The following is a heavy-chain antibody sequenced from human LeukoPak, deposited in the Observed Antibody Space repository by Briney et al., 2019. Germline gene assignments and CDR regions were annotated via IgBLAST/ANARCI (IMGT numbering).Heavy chain of an antibody. V-gene: IGHV3-66*02. CDR2: IYSGGST. Sequence: GGSPRLSCAASRFTVSGNYMSWVRQAPGKGLEWVSVIYSGGSTYYADSVKGRFTISRDNSKNTLYLQMNSLRAEDTAVYYCARDSSGYYYFEYWGQGTLVTVSS. J-gene: IGHJ4*02. D-gene: IGHD3-22*01. CDR3: ARDSSGYYYFEY. CDR1: RFTVSGNY.